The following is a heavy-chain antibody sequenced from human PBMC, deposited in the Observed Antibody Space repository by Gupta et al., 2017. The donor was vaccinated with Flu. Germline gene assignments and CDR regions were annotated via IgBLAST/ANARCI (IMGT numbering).Heavy chain of an antibody. Sequence: EVQLVETGGGLIQPGGSLRLSCAASGFTVRSNYMSWVRQAPGKGLEWVSVIYSGGSTYYADSVKGRFTISRDNSKNTLYLQMNSLRAEDTAVYYCARGSVGYSYDYWGQGTLVTVSS. CDR1: GFTVRSNY. J-gene: IGHJ4*02. D-gene: IGHD5-18*01. CDR3: ARGSVGYSYDY. CDR2: IYSGGST. V-gene: IGHV3-53*02.